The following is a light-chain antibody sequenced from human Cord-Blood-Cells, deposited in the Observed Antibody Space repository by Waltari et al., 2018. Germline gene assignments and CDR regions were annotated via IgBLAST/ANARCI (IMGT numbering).Light chain of an antibody. CDR1: SSDVGGSKY. CDR3: SSYTSSSTYV. Sequence: QSALTQPASVSGSPGQSTTISCTGTSSDVGGSKYVSWYQQHPGKGAKLMIYEVSNRPPGVFNRFAVSKSGNTAALTISGLQAEDEADYYCSSYTSSSTYVLGPGSKVTAL. CDR2: EVS. V-gene: IGLV2-14*01. J-gene: IGLJ1*01.